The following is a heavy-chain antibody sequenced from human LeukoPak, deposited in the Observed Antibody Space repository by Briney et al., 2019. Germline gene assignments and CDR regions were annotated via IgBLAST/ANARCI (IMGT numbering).Heavy chain of an antibody. CDR1: GFTVSSNY. CDR3: ARGEWELPIY. V-gene: IGHV3-53*01. CDR2: ISSGGNT. D-gene: IGHD1-7*01. Sequence: GGSLRLSCAASGFTVSSNYMSWVRQAPGKGLQWVSLISSGGNTYYADSVKGRFTISRDNSNNTLYLQMNSIRAEDTAIYYCARGEWELPIYWGQGILVTVSS. J-gene: IGHJ4*02.